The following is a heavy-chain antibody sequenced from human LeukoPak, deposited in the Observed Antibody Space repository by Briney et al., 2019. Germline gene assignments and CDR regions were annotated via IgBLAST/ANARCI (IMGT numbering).Heavy chain of an antibody. CDR2: IYPGDSDT. D-gene: IGHD2-2*02. V-gene: IGHV5-51*01. Sequence: GESLKISYEGSGYSFSTYWIGWVRQMPGKGLEWMGIIYPGDSDTRYSPSFQGQGTFSADKSINTAYLQLSSLKASDTAVYYCARAKYYCTNTTCYSGYYFDFWGQGTLVTVSS. J-gene: IGHJ4*02. CDR1: GYSFSTYW. CDR3: ARAKYYCTNTTCYSGYYFDF.